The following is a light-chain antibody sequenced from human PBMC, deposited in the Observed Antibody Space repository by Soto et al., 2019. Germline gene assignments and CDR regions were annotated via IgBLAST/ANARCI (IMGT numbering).Light chain of an antibody. V-gene: IGLV2-14*03. CDR3: SSYTSSNTYV. CDR1: SSDVGGYNY. J-gene: IGLJ1*01. Sequence: QSALTQPASVSGSPGQSITISCTGTSSDVGGYNYVSWYQHHPGKAPKLMIYDVSNRPSGVSNRFSGSKSSNTASLTISGLQAEDEADYYCSSYTSSNTYVFGTGTKLTVL. CDR2: DVS.